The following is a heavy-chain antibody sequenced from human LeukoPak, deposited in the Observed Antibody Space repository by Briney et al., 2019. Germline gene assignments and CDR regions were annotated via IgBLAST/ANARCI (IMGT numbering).Heavy chain of an antibody. Sequence: PSETLSLTCTVSGASISSSYWSWVRQPPGKRLEWIGFIYYNGNTNSNPSLKSRVTISADTSKNQFSLKLTSVTAVDTAVYYCVRGNYDNRGYSNAFDIWGQGAMVTVSS. V-gene: IGHV4-59*01. J-gene: IGHJ3*02. CDR2: IYYNGNT. D-gene: IGHD3-22*01. CDR3: VRGNYDNRGYSNAFDI. CDR1: GASISSSY.